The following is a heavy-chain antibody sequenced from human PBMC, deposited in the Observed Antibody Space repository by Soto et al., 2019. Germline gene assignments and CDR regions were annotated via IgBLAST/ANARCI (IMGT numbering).Heavy chain of an antibody. Sequence: EVQMVESGGGLVQPGGSLRLSCAASGFTFSSYWMHWVRQAPGKGLVWVSHINSDGSSTTYADSVKGRFTISRDNAKNTLYLQMNSLRVEDTAVYYCVRADLGLGIDYWGLGPMVTVSS. V-gene: IGHV3-74*01. D-gene: IGHD1-26*01. CDR3: VRADLGLGIDY. J-gene: IGHJ4*02. CDR2: INSDGSST. CDR1: GFTFSSYW.